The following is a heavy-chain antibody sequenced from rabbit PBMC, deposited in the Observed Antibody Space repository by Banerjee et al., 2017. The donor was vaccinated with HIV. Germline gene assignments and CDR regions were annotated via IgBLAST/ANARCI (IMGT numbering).Heavy chain of an antibody. V-gene: IGHV1S45*01. CDR1: GFTLSSSYW. Sequence: QEQLEESGGDLVKPEGSLTLTCTASGFTLSSSYWIYWVRQAPGKGLEWIGCINTGDGSTYYASWAKGRFTISKTSSTTVTLQMTSLTAADTATYFCARGWITMTMNLWGQGTLVTVS. J-gene: IGHJ4*01. CDR2: INTGDGST. D-gene: IGHD2-1*01. CDR3: ARGWITMTMNL.